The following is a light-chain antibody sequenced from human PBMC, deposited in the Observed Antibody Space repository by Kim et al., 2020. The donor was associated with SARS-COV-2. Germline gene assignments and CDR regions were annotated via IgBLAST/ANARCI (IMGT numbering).Light chain of an antibody. Sequence: SPGDRATLSCRASRSMSAGYLTWYQQKPGQAPRLLMYSASTRATGIPDRFSGSESGTDFILTISRLEPEDSDVYYCHHLSSSPYYTFGQGTKLE. CDR2: SAS. J-gene: IGKJ2*01. CDR1: RSMSAGY. CDR3: HHLSSSPYYT. V-gene: IGKV3-20*01.